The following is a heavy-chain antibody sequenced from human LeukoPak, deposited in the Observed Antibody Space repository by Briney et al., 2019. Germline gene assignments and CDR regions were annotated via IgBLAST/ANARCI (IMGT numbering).Heavy chain of an antibody. V-gene: IGHV3-21*01. CDR3: ARDGRYCSGGSCPKHYFDY. CDR1: GFTFSNYS. CDR2: ISSSSSYI. D-gene: IGHD2-15*01. J-gene: IGHJ4*02. Sequence: GGSLRLSCAASGFTFSNYSMNWVRQAPGKGLEWVSSISSSSSYIYYADSVKGRFTISRDNAKNSLYLQMNSLRAEDTAVYYCARDGRYCSGGSCPKHYFDYWGQGTLVTVSS.